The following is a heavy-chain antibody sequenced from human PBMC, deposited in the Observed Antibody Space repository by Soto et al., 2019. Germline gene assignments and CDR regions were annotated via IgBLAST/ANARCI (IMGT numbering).Heavy chain of an antibody. Sequence: GASVKVSCKASGYTFNSYGISWVRQAPGQGLEWMGWISAYNGNTNYAQKLQGRVTMTTDTSTSTAYMELRSLRSDDTAVYYCASAPGQNYDFWSGPINYQHGMDVWGQGTTVTVSS. V-gene: IGHV1-18*01. CDR2: ISAYNGNT. D-gene: IGHD3-3*01. CDR3: ASAPGQNYDFWSGPINYQHGMDV. J-gene: IGHJ6*02. CDR1: GYTFNSYG.